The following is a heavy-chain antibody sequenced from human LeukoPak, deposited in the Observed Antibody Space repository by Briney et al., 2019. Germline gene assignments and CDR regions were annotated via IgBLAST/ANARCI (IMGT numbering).Heavy chain of an antibody. J-gene: IGHJ5*02. D-gene: IGHD5-18*01. CDR3: ARDRSYEGLNWFDP. CDR1: GGSISSYY. Sequence: SETLSLTCTVSGGSISSYYWSWIRQPPGKGLEWIGYIYYSGSTNYNPSPKSRVPISVDTSKNQFSLKLSSVTAADTAVYYCARDRSYEGLNWFDPWGQGTLVTVSS. V-gene: IGHV4-59*01. CDR2: IYYSGST.